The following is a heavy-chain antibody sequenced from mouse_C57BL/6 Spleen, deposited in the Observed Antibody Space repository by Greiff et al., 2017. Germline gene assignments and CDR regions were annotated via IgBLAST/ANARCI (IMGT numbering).Heavy chain of an antibody. V-gene: IGHV1-77*01. CDR3: ARERTYYSNYVGYFDY. CDR2: IGPGSGST. D-gene: IGHD2-5*01. CDR1: GYTFTDYY. J-gene: IGHJ2*01. Sequence: VQLQQSGAELVKPGASVKISCKASGYTFTDYYINWVKQRPGQGLEWIGKIGPGSGSTYYNEKFKGKATLTADKSSSTAYMQLSSLTSEDSAVYFCARERTYYSNYVGYFDYWGQGTTLTVSS.